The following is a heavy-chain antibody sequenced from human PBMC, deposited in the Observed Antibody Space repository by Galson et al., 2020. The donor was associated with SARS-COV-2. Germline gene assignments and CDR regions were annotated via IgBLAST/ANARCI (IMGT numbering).Heavy chain of an antibody. CDR3: ATLGAAAGPRSFLIDY. D-gene: IGHD6-13*01. Sequence: SGPPLVKPTHTLTPTCTFSGFSLSTSGVGVGGIRQPPGKALEWLALSYWDDDKRYSPSLKSRLTITKDTSKNQVVLTMTNMDPVDTATYYCATLGAAAGPRSFLIDYWGQGTLVTVSS. V-gene: IGHV2-5*02. J-gene: IGHJ4*02. CDR2: SYWDDDK. CDR1: GFSLSTSGVG.